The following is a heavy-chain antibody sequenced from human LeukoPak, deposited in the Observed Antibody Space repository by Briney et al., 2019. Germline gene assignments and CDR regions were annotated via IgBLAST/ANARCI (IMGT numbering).Heavy chain of an antibody. J-gene: IGHJ4*02. CDR3: ARDTEGYSYGLLHYFDY. V-gene: IGHV3-48*03. CDR1: GFTFSSYE. D-gene: IGHD5-18*01. Sequence: GGSLRLSCAASGFTFSSYEMNWVRQAPGKGLEWVSYISSSGSTIYYADSVKGRFTISRDNAKNSLYLQMNSLRAEDTAVYYCARDTEGYSYGLLHYFDYWGQGTLVTVSS. CDR2: ISSSGSTI.